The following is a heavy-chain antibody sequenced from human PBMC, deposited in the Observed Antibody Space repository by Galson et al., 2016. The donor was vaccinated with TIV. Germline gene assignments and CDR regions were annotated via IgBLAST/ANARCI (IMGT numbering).Heavy chain of an antibody. CDR3: ARGRGIYDSSGYFLFDH. Sequence: SVKVSCKASGVTFSYFAFSWVRQAPGQGLEWMGGIVPMFGTTTYAQKFQGRVTISSDEATTTAYLELSSLRSEDTAVYDCARGRGIYDSSGYFLFDHWGQVTLVTVSS. V-gene: IGHV1-69*13. D-gene: IGHD3-22*01. CDR2: IVPMFGTT. J-gene: IGHJ5*02. CDR1: GVTFSYFA.